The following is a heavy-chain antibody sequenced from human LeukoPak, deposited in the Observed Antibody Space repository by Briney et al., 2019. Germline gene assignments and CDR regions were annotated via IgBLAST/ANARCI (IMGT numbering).Heavy chain of an antibody. CDR3: TTEDWNYEGFDY. CDR1: GFTFSSYW. CDR2: IKSKTDGGTT. V-gene: IGHV3-15*01. Sequence: PGGSLRLSCAASGFTFSSYWMSWVRQAPGKGLEWVGRIKSKTDGGTTDYAAPVKGRFTISRDDSKNTLYLQMNSLKTEDTAVYYCTTEDWNYEGFDYWGQGTLVTVSS. J-gene: IGHJ4*02. D-gene: IGHD1-7*01.